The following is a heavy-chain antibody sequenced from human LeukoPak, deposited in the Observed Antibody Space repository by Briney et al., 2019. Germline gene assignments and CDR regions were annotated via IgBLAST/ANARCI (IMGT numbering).Heavy chain of an antibody. J-gene: IGHJ5*02. Sequence: GASVKVSCKVSGYTLTELSMHWVRQAPGKELEWMGGFDPEDGETSYAQKFQGRVTMTEDTSTDTAYMELSSLRSEDTAVYYCATVSYCSSTSCYIYKGNWFDPWGQGTLVTVSS. CDR3: ATVSYCSSTSCYIYKGNWFDP. CDR2: FDPEDGET. V-gene: IGHV1-24*01. CDR1: GYTLTELS. D-gene: IGHD2-2*02.